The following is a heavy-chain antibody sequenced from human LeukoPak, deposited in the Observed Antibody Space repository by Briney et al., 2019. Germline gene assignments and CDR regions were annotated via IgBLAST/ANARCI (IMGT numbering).Heavy chain of an antibody. V-gene: IGHV1-46*01. D-gene: IGHD6-13*01. J-gene: IGHJ6*02. CDR3: ARVVGQQLGLGYYYGMDV. CDR2: INPSGGST. CDR1: GYTFTSYY. Sequence: GASVKASCKASGYTFTSYYMHWVRQAPGQGLEWMGIINPSGGSTSYAQKFQGRVTMTRDTSTSTVYMELSSLRSEDTAVYYCARVVGQQLGLGYYYGMDVWGQGTTVTVSS.